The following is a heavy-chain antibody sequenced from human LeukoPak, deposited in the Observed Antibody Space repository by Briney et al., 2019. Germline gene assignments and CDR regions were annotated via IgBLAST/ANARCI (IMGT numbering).Heavy chain of an antibody. CDR3: ARDKAMVRGVTRYYYYYMDV. V-gene: IGHV4-4*07. CDR2: IYTRGST. Sequence: SETLSLTCTVSGGSISSYYWSWIRQPAVKGLEWIGRIYTRGSTNYNPSLKSRVTMSVDTSKNQFSLKLSSVTAADTAVYYCARDKAMVRGVTRYYYYYMDVWGKGTTVTISS. J-gene: IGHJ6*03. CDR1: GGSISSYY. D-gene: IGHD3-10*01.